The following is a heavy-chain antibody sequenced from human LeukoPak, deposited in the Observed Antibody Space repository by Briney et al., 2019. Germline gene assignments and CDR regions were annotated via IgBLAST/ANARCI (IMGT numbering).Heavy chain of an antibody. CDR2: INEDASEK. CDR1: GFTFSSYW. J-gene: IGHJ4*02. V-gene: IGHV3-7*05. D-gene: IGHD6-19*01. Sequence: TGGSLRLPCAASGFTFSSYWMSWVRQAPGKGLEWVANINEDASEKFYVDSVKGRFTVSRDNAKNSLYLQMNSLRAEDAAVYLCARDRISVPGVLDYWGQGTLVTVSS. CDR3: ARDRISVPGVLDY.